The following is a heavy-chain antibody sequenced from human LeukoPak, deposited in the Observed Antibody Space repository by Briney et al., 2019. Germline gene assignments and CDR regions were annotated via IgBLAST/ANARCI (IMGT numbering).Heavy chain of an antibody. J-gene: IGHJ6*03. V-gene: IGHV1-8*03. Sequence: APVKVSCKASGYTFTSYDINWVRQATGQGLEWMGWMNPNSGNTGYAQKFQGRVTITRNTSISTAYMELSSLRSEDTAVYYCARQVPAARRYYYYMDVWGKGTTVTVSS. CDR2: MNPNSGNT. D-gene: IGHD2-2*01. CDR1: GYTFTSYD. CDR3: ARQVPAARRYYYYMDV.